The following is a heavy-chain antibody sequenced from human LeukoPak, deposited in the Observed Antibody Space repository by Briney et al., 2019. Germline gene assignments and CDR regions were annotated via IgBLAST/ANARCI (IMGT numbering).Heavy chain of an antibody. V-gene: IGHV1-2*02. CDR1: GYTFTGYY. Sequence: ASVKVSCKASGYTFTGYYMHWVRQAPGQELEWMGWINPNSGGTNYAQKFQGRVTMTRDTSISTAYMELSRLRSDDTAVYYCARGSGHRPPNDYWGQGTLVTVSS. CDR3: ARGSGHRPPNDY. J-gene: IGHJ4*02. CDR2: INPNSGGT. D-gene: IGHD6-19*01.